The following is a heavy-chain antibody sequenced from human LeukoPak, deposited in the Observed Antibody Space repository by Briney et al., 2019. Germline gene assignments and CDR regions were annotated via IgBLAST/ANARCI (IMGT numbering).Heavy chain of an antibody. CDR2: IYTSGST. Sequence: PSETLPLTCTVSGGSISSGSYYWSWIRQPAGKGLEWIGRIYTSGSTNYNPSLKSRVTISVDTSKNQFSLKLSSVTAADTAVYYCARDGGLWFSYYMDVWGKGTTVTVSS. CDR1: GGSISSGSYY. V-gene: IGHV4-61*02. J-gene: IGHJ6*03. CDR3: ARDGGLWFSYYMDV. D-gene: IGHD5-18*01.